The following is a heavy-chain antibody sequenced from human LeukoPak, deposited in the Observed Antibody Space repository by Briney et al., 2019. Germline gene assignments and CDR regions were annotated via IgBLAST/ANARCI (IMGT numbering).Heavy chain of an antibody. Sequence: GGSLRLSCAASGFTFSSYSMNWLRQAPGKGLEWVSYISSSSSTIYYADSVKGRFTISRDNAKNSLYLQMNSLRAEDTAVYYCARDQHIAARPPNFDYWGQGTLVTVSS. CDR1: GFTFSSYS. J-gene: IGHJ4*02. CDR2: ISSSSSTI. CDR3: ARDQHIAARPPNFDY. D-gene: IGHD6-6*01. V-gene: IGHV3-48*01.